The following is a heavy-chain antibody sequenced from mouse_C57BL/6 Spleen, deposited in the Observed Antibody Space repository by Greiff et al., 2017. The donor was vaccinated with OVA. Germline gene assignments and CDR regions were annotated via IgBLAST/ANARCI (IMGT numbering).Heavy chain of an antibody. J-gene: IGHJ3*01. CDR2: IDPETGGT. V-gene: IGHV1-15*01. CDR3: TRRWCAY. Sequence: VKLQESGAELVRPGASVTLSCKASGYTFTDYEMHWVKQTPVHGLEWIGAIDPETGGTAYNQKFKGKAILTADKSSSTAYMELRSLTSEDSAVYYCTRRWCAYWGQGTLVTVSA. CDR1: GYTFTDYE.